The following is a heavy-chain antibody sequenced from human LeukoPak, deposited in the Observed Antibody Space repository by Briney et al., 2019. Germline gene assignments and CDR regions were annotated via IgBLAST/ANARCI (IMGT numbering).Heavy chain of an antibody. CDR2: ISRSSRHV. CDR1: GFTFSDYS. J-gene: IGHJ1*01. Sequence: PGGSLRLSCAASGFTFSDYSMNWVRQAPGKGLEWVSSISRSSRHVYYAGSVKGRFTISRDNAKNSLYLQMNSLRAEDMAVYFCVRDLMGSGSTTAYLHHWGQSTLVTVSS. V-gene: IGHV3-21*01. CDR3: VRDLMGSGSTTAYLHH. D-gene: IGHD1-1*01.